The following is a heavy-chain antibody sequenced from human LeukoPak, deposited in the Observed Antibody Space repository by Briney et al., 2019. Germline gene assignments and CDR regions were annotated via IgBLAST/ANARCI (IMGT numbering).Heavy chain of an antibody. Sequence: SETLSLTCTVSGGSISTYYWSWFRQPPGKGLEWIGYVFYTGSANYNPSLKSRVTISVDTSKNQFSLKLSSVTAADTAVYYYARHSPVSGFGAFDYWGQGTLVTVSS. J-gene: IGHJ4*02. V-gene: IGHV4-59*08. CDR2: VFYTGSA. D-gene: IGHD5-12*01. CDR1: GGSISTYY. CDR3: ARHSPVSGFGAFDY.